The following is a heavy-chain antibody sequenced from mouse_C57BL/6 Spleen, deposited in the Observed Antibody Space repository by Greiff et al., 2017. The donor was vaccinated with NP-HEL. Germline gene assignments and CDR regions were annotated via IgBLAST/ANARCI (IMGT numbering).Heavy chain of an antibody. CDR3: AKNGGSSLYAMDY. Sequence: VKLVESGPGLVQPSQSLSITCTVSGFSLTSYGVHWVRQSPGKGLEWLGVIWRGGSTDYNAAFMSRLSITKDNSKSQVFFKMNSLQADDTAIYYCAKNGGSSLYAMDYWGQGTSVTVSS. D-gene: IGHD1-1*01. CDR1: GFSLTSYG. V-gene: IGHV2-5*01. CDR2: IWRGGST. J-gene: IGHJ4*01.